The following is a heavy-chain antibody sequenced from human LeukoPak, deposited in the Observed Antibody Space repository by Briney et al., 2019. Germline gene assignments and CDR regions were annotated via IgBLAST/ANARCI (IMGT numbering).Heavy chain of an antibody. CDR2: IYYSGSA. Sequence: SETLSLTCIVSGGSISNSSYYWGWIRQPPGKGLEWIGSIYYSGSAYYNPSLKSRVTISVDTSKNQFSLKLTSVTAADAAVYYCARHWVVTPNYWGQGTLVTVSS. D-gene: IGHD4-23*01. V-gene: IGHV4-39*01. J-gene: IGHJ4*02. CDR1: GGSISNSSYY. CDR3: ARHWVVTPNY.